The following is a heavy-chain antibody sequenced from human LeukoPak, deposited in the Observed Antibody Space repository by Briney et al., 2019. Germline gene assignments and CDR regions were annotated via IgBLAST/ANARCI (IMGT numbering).Heavy chain of an antibody. CDR1: GGSISSGGYY. CDR3: AREVSMTIDY. CDR2: IYYSGST. Sequence: SQTLSLTCTVSGGSISSGGYYWSWIRQHPGKGLEWIGYIYYSGSTYYNPSLKSRVTISVDTSKNQFSLKLSSVTAADTAVYYCAREVSMTIDYWGQGTLVTVSS. D-gene: IGHD3-22*01. J-gene: IGHJ4*02. V-gene: IGHV4-31*03.